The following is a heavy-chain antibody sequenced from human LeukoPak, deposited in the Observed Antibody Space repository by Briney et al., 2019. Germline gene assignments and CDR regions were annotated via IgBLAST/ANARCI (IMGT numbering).Heavy chain of an antibody. V-gene: IGHV4-34*01. Sequence: SETLSLTCAVYGGSFSGYYWSWIRQPPGKGREWIGEINHSGSTNYNPSLKSRVTISVDTSKNQFSLKLSSVTAADTAVYYCARGHVSSAAGTGWFDPWGQGTLVTVSS. J-gene: IGHJ5*02. D-gene: IGHD6-13*01. CDR1: GGSFSGYY. CDR3: ARGHVSSAAGTGWFDP. CDR2: INHSGST.